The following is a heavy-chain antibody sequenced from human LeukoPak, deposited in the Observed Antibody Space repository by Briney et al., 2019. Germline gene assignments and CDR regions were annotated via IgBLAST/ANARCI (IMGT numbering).Heavy chain of an antibody. J-gene: IGHJ5*02. CDR3: ARDVFAEYNTHHRFDP. CDR2: FDPEDGET. D-gene: IGHD1-14*01. V-gene: IGHV1-24*01. CDR1: GYTLTELS. Sequence: ASVKVSCKVSGYTLTELSMHWVRQAPGKGLEWMGGFDPEDGETIYAQKFQGRVTMTEDTSTDTAYMELSSLISEDTAVYYCARDVFAEYNTHHRFDPWGQGTLVTVSS.